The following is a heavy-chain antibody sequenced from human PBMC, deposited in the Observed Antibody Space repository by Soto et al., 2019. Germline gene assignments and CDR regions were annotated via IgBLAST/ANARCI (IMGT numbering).Heavy chain of an antibody. CDR3: ARLMGHYDILTGYPSYYYGMDV. Sequence: PGESLKISCKGSGYSFTSYWISWVRQMPGKGLEWMGRIDPSDSYTNYSPSFQGHVTISADKSISTAYLQWSSLKASDTAMYYCARLMGHYDILTGYPSYYYGMDVWGQGTTVTVSS. CDR1: GYSFTSYW. J-gene: IGHJ6*02. CDR2: IDPSDSYT. D-gene: IGHD3-9*01. V-gene: IGHV5-10-1*01.